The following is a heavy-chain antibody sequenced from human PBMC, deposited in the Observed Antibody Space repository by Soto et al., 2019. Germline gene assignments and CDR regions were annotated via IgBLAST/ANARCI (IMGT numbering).Heavy chain of an antibody. Sequence: PSETLSLTCTVTGGSISGYFWGWVRQPPGKGLEWIGYIHYSGSINYNPSLKSRVTISVDMSKNEFSLKLTSVSAADTAVYYCARYSNLGFHFDYWGQGTLVTVSS. CDR1: GGSISGYF. CDR2: IHYSGSI. D-gene: IGHD6-13*01. V-gene: IGHV4-59*08. CDR3: ARYSNLGFHFDY. J-gene: IGHJ4*02.